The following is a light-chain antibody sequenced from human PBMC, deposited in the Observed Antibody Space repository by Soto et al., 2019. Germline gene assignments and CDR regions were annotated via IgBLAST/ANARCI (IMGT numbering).Light chain of an antibody. CDR1: RSVSSN. CDR3: QQYGSSPVA. J-gene: IGKJ1*01. Sequence: EIVMTQSPATLSVSPGERATLSCRASRSVSSNLAWYQQKPGQAPRLLMYGASTRATGIPDRFSGSGSGTDFTLTISRLEPEDFAVYYCQQYGSSPVAFGQGTKVEIK. CDR2: GAS. V-gene: IGKV3-20*01.